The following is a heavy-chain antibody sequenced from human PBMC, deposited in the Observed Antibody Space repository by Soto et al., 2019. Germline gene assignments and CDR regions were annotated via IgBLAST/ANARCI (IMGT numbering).Heavy chain of an antibody. CDR1: GFSFSSYS. V-gene: IGHV3-21*01. CDR2: ISSSSTAI. CDR3: ARVDTLTAGVHY. J-gene: IGHJ4*02. Sequence: GGSLRLSCAASGFSFSSYSMNWVRQAPGKGLEWVSSISSSSTAIFYGDSVKGRFIISRDNAENSLYLQMNSLRAEDTAVYYCARVDTLTAGVHYWGLGTLVTVSS. D-gene: IGHD6-13*01.